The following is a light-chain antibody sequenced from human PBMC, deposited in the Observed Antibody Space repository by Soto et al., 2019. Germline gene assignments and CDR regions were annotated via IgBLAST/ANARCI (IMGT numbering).Light chain of an antibody. CDR1: NIGSKS. J-gene: IGLJ2*01. CDR3: QVWDSSSDLIR. V-gene: IGLV3-21*04. CDR2: YDS. Sequence: SSELTQPPSVSVAPGKTARITCGGNNIGSKSVHWYQQKPGQAPVLVIYYDSDRPSGIPERFSGSNSGNTATLTISRVEAGDEADYYCQVWDSSSDLIRFGGGTKLTVL.